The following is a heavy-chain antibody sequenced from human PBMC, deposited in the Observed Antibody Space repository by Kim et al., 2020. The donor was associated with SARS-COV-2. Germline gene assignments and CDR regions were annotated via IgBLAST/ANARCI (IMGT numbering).Heavy chain of an antibody. V-gene: IGHV1-8*01. J-gene: IGHJ6*03. CDR3: ARGLGDYDILTGSVMDV. Sequence: ASVKVSCKASGYTFTSYDINWVRQATGQGLEWMGWMNPNSGNTGYAQKFQGRVTMTRNTSISTAYMELSSLRSEDTAVYYCARGLGDYDILTGSVMDVWGKGTTVTVSS. D-gene: IGHD3-9*01. CDR1: GYTFTSYD. CDR2: MNPNSGNT.